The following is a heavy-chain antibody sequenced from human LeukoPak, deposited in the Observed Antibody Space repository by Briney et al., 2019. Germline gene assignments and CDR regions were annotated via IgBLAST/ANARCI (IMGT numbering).Heavy chain of an antibody. Sequence: SCKASGYNFISYYMHWVRQAPGKGLEWVAVIWYDGSNKYYADSVKGRFTISRDNSKNTLYLQMNSLRAEDTAVYYCARDHYSSGWVWWYFDLWGRGTLVTVSS. J-gene: IGHJ2*01. CDR1: GYNFISYY. CDR2: IWYDGSNK. CDR3: ARDHYSSGWVWWYFDL. D-gene: IGHD6-19*01. V-gene: IGHV3-33*01.